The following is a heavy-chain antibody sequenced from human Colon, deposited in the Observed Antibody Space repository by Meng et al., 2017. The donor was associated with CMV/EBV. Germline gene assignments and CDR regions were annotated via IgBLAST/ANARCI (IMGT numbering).Heavy chain of an antibody. CDR3: ATDLNWDNF. Sequence: GESLKISCTTSGFTFSGRWMTWVRQAPGKGLEGVANIKPDASEKYYVDSVKGRFTISRDNAKNSLYLQMNSLRAEDTAVYYCATDLNWDNFWGQGTLVTVS. CDR1: GFTFSGRW. J-gene: IGHJ4*02. CDR2: IKPDASEK. V-gene: IGHV3-7*01. D-gene: IGHD1-1*01.